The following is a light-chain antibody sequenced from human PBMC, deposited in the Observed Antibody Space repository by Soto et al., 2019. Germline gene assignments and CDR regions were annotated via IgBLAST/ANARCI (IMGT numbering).Light chain of an antibody. Sequence: QSALTQPASVSGSPGQSITISCTGTASDVGGYNYVSWYQQHPGKAPKLMIHAVSNRPSGISSRFSGSKSGNTASLTISGLQSEDEAEYYCCLSPGSLTWLFGGGTKLTVL. J-gene: IGLJ3*02. CDR2: AVS. CDR3: CLSPGSLTWL. V-gene: IGLV2-14*01. CDR1: ASDVGGYNY.